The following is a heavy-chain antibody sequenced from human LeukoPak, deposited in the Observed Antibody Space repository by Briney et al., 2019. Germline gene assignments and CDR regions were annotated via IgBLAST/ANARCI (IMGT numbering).Heavy chain of an antibody. Sequence: PGGSLRLSCAASGFTFSSYSMNWVRQAPGKGLEWVSYISSSSSTIYYADSVKGRFTISRDNAKNSLYLQMNSLRAEDTAVYYCARLPSAYDFWSGYPPLYYMDVWGKGTTVTVSS. D-gene: IGHD3-3*01. CDR2: ISSSSSTI. CDR1: GFTFSSYS. CDR3: ARLPSAYDFWSGYPPLYYMDV. J-gene: IGHJ6*03. V-gene: IGHV3-48*01.